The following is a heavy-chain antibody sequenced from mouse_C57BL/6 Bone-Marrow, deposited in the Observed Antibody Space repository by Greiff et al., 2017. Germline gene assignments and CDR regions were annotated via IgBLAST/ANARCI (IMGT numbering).Heavy chain of an antibody. Sequence: QVQLQQPGAELVKPGASVKMSCKASGYTFTSYWITWVKQRPGQGLEWIGDIYPGSGSTNYNEKFKSKATLTVDTSSRTAYMQLSSLTSAASAVYYCAREGDYGSSYLDYRGEGTTLTVSS. V-gene: IGHV1-55*01. CDR3: AREGDYGSSYLDY. D-gene: IGHD1-1*01. CDR2: IYPGSGST. J-gene: IGHJ2*01. CDR1: GYTFTSYW.